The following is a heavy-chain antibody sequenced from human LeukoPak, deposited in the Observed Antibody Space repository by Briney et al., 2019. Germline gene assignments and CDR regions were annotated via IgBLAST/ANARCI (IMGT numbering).Heavy chain of an antibody. V-gene: IGHV1-18*01. Sequence: EASVKVSCKASGYTFIRFGINWVRQAPGQGLEWMGWISPYNGNTNYAQKLQGRVTLTTDTSTSTAYMELSSLRSEDTAVYYCAKDPIVPAARDAFDIWGQGTMVTVSS. J-gene: IGHJ3*02. CDR2: ISPYNGNT. CDR3: AKDPIVPAARDAFDI. CDR1: GYTFIRFG. D-gene: IGHD2-2*01.